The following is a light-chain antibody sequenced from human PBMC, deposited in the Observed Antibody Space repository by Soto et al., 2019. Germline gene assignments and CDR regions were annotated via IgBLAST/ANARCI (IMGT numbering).Light chain of an antibody. Sequence: EVVMTQSPATLSVSPGEGVTLSCRANQGIGDTLAWYQHKPGQTPRLLIYDTSTRATGVPARFSGSGSGTDFTLTISRLEPEDFAVYYCQQHGTSPITFGQGTRLEIK. CDR1: QGIGDT. V-gene: IGKV3-15*01. CDR2: DTS. CDR3: QQHGTSPIT. J-gene: IGKJ5*01.